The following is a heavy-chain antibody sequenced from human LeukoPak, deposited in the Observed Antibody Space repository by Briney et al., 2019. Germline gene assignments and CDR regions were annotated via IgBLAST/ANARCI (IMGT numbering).Heavy chain of an antibody. D-gene: IGHD3-22*01. CDR3: ARFDYYDSSGYYYGEGFDP. CDR1: GYTFTSYG. V-gene: IGHV1-18*01. CDR2: ISAYNGNT. J-gene: IGHJ5*02. Sequence: GASVKVSCKASGYTFTSYGISWVRQDPGQGLEWMGWISAYNGNTNYAQKLQGRVTMTTDTSTSTAYMELRSLRSDDTAVYYCARFDYYDSSGYYYGEGFDPWGQGTLVTVSS.